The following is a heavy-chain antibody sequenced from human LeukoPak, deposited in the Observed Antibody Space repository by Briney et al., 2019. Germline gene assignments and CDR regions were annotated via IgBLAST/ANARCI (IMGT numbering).Heavy chain of an antibody. Sequence: GASVKVSCKASGYTFTSYGISWVRQAPGQGLEWMGWISAYNGNTNYAQKLQGRVTMTTDTSTSTAYMELRSLRSEDTAVYYCARDMIRGVIIPRPFDYWGQGTLVTVSS. CDR2: ISAYNGNT. D-gene: IGHD3-10*01. CDR1: GYTFTSYG. V-gene: IGHV1-18*01. CDR3: ARDMIRGVIIPRPFDY. J-gene: IGHJ4*02.